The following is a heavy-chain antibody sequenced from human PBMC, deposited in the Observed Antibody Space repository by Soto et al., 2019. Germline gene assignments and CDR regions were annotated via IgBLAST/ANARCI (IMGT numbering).Heavy chain of an antibody. D-gene: IGHD2-2*01. CDR3: ANRGIYCSSTSCYVFLDY. V-gene: IGHV1-24*01. J-gene: IGHJ4*02. CDR1: GYTLTELS. CDR2: FDPEDGET. Sequence: ASVKVSCKVSGYTLTELSMHWVRQAPGKGLEWMGGFDPEDGETIYAQKFQGRVTMTEDTSTDTAYMELSSLRSEDTAVYYCANRGIYCSSTSCYVFLDYWGQGTLVTVSS.